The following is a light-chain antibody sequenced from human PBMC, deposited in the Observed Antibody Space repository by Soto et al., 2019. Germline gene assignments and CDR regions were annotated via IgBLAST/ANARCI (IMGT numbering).Light chain of an antibody. CDR3: QQRSPWPPT. V-gene: IGKV3-11*01. CDR2: DTT. J-gene: IGKJ4*01. Sequence: EIELTQSPATLSLSPGERATLSCKASQSVRKYLAWYQQKPGQAPRLLIYDTTKRATGIPARFSGSGSGKDFTLTISSLEPEDFAVYYCQQRSPWPPTFGGGTKVEIK. CDR1: QSVRKY.